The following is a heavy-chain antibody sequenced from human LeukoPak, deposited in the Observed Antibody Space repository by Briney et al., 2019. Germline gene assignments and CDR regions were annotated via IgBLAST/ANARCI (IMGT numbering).Heavy chain of an antibody. V-gene: IGHV1-69*06. Sequence: ASVKVSCKASGGTFSSYAISWVRQAPGQGLEWMGGIIPIFGTANYAQKFQGRVTITADKSTSTAYMELSSLRSEDTAVYYCAFHDYGDYVFDYWGQGTLVTVSS. D-gene: IGHD4-17*01. CDR1: GGTFSSYA. J-gene: IGHJ4*02. CDR3: AFHDYGDYVFDY. CDR2: IIPIFGTA.